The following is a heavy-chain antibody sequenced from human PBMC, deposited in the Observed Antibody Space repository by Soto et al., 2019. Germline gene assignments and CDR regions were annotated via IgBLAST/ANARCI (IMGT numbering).Heavy chain of an antibody. CDR2: ISSSSSYI. CDR1: ISGFTFNSYT. D-gene: IGHD3-3*01. CDR3: ARDSRAERILEWSAYGMDV. V-gene: IGHV3-21*01. J-gene: IGHJ6*02. Sequence: GGSLRLSCAASISGFTFNSYTMNWVRQAPGKGLEWVSSISSSSSYIYYADSVKGRFTISRDNAYKSLYLQMNSLRAEDTAIYYCARDSRAERILEWSAYGMDVWGQGTTVTVSS.